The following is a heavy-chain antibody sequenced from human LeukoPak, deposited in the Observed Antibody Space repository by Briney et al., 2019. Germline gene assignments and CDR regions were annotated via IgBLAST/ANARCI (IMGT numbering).Heavy chain of an antibody. Sequence: PGVALRLSCAASGITFNIYALHWVRQAPGKGLEWVVDTSYDGSNKYYADSVKGRFTISRDNSKNTLYLQMDSLIAEDTAVYYCAKNGGDYRYGYSAFDIWGQGTMVTVSS. D-gene: IGHD5-18*01. CDR3: AKNGGDYRYGYSAFDI. CDR2: TSYDGSNK. CDR1: GITFNIYA. J-gene: IGHJ3*02. V-gene: IGHV3-30-3*02.